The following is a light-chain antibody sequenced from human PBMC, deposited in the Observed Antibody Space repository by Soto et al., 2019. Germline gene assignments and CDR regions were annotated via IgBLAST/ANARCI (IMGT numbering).Light chain of an antibody. CDR1: QSVSRNY. J-gene: IGKJ1*01. CDR2: GAS. Sequence: EIVLTQSPGTLSLSPGERVTLSCRASQSVSRNYLAWYQQKPGQAPRLLLYGASSRATGIPDRFSGRGSGTDFTLTISRLEPEDFAVYYCQQHGSSPRTFGQGTKVEIK. CDR3: QQHGSSPRT. V-gene: IGKV3-20*01.